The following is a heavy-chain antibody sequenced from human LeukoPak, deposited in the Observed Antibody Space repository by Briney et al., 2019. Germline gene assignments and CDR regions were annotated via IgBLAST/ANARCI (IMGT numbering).Heavy chain of an antibody. CDR1: GGSISATNW. D-gene: IGHD2/OR15-2a*01. Sequence: SGTLSLTCAVSGGSISATNWWTWIRPPPGGGLEWIGEVHLNGRTHYSPSLESRVTMSADMSENHISLQLTSVTAADTAVYYCAREGGFYRPLDYSGPGTLVIVSS. CDR3: AREGGFYRPLDY. J-gene: IGHJ4*02. V-gene: IGHV4-4*02. CDR2: VHLNGRT.